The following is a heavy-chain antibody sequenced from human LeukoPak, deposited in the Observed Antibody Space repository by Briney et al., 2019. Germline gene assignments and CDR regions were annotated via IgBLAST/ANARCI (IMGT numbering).Heavy chain of an antibody. V-gene: IGHV3-23*01. J-gene: IGHJ4*02. Sequence: PGGSLRLSCSASGFTCSSYAMSWVRQAPGKGPEWVSALSGSGGSTYYADYVKGRFTISRDNSNDTLYVQMNSLRAEDTAVYYCAKARSGSANWALQIFDNWGQGTLVTVSS. CDR1: GFTCSSYA. CDR3: AKARSGSANWALQIFDN. CDR2: LSGSGGST. D-gene: IGHD1-1*01.